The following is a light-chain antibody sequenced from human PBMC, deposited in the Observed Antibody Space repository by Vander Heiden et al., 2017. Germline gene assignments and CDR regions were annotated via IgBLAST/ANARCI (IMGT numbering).Light chain of an antibody. CDR1: RSNIGPGYP. Sequence: QSVLTQPPSVSGAPGQRVPISCTGRRSNIGPGYPVHWYRQVPGTAPKLLIYGNSNRPSGVPDRFSGSKSGTSASMAITGLQAEDEADYYCQSYDSSLSGVVFGGGTKLTVL. J-gene: IGLJ2*01. CDR3: QSYDSSLSGVV. CDR2: GNS. V-gene: IGLV1-40*01.